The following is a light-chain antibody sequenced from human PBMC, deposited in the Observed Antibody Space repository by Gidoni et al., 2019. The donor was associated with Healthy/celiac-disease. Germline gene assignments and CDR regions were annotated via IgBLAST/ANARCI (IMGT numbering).Light chain of an antibody. J-gene: IGKJ2*01. V-gene: IGKV4-1*01. CDR3: QQYYSTPQT. CDR1: QSVLYSSNNKNH. CDR2: WAS. Sequence: DIVMTQSPDSLAVSLGERATINCKSSQSVLYSSNNKNHLAWYQQKPGQPPKLLIYWASTRESGVPDRFSGSGSGTDFTLTISSLQAEDVAVYYCQQYYSTPQTFXQXTKLXIK.